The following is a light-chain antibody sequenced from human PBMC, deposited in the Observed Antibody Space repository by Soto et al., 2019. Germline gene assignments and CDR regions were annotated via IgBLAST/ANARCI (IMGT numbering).Light chain of an antibody. CDR2: GAS. CDR3: QQYGSSIT. Sequence: EIVLTPSPGTLSMSPGERATLSCKTSQSVSSSYLAWYQQKPGQAPRRLIYGASSRATGIPDRFSGSGSGTDFTLTISRLEPEDFAVYYCQQYGSSITFGQGTRLE. J-gene: IGKJ5*01. CDR1: QSVSSSY. V-gene: IGKV3-20*01.